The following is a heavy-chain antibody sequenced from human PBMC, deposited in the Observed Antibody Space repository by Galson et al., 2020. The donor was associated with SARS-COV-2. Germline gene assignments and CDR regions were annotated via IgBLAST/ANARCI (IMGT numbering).Heavy chain of an antibody. J-gene: IGHJ4*02. CDR2: ITPIFGTA. CDR3: ARVDGYGDYGDFSDY. CDR1: GGTFSSYA. V-gene: IGHV1-69*13. D-gene: IGHD4-17*01. Sequence: SVTVSCKASGGTFSSYAISWVRQAPGKGLEWMGGITPIFGTANYAQKFQGRVTITADESTSTAYMELSSLRSEDTAVYYCARVDGYGDYGDFSDYWGQVTLVTVSS.